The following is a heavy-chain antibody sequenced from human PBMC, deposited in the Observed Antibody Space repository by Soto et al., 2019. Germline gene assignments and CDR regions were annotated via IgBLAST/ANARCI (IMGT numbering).Heavy chain of an antibody. D-gene: IGHD3-22*01. CDR3: ARAYDSSGYDPSWFDP. J-gene: IGHJ5*02. CDR2: INHSGST. Sequence: ETLSLTCAVYGGAFSGYYWSWIRQPPGKGLEWIGEINHSGSTNYNPSLKSRVTISVDTSKNQFSLKLSSVTAADTAVYYCARAYDSSGYDPSWFDPWGQGTLVTVSS. CDR1: GGAFSGYY. V-gene: IGHV4-34*01.